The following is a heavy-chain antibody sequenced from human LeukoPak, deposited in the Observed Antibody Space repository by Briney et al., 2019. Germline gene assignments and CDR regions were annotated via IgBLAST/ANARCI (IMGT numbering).Heavy chain of an antibody. CDR3: TTDLPHDYDNFDY. Sequence: PGGSLRLSCAASGFTFSNAWMSWVRQAPGKGLEWVGRIKSKTDGGTTDYAAPVKGRFTISRDDSKNTLYLQMNSLKTEDTAVYYCTTDLPHDYDNFDYWGQGTLVTVSS. J-gene: IGHJ4*02. CDR2: IKSKTDGGTT. D-gene: IGHD3-9*01. CDR1: GFTFSNAW. V-gene: IGHV3-15*01.